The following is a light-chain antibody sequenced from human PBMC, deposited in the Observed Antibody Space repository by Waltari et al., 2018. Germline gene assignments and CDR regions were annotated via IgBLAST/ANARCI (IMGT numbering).Light chain of an antibody. V-gene: IGKV3D-15*01. J-gene: IGKJ4*01. CDR3: QQYNNWPLT. Sequence: EIVMTQSPVTLSLSPGAGDTLSCNASQSVSSKLAWYGQKPDQPPRLLIYGGSTRATGIPARFSGSGSGTEFTLTISSLQSEDFAVYYCQQYNNWPLTFGGGTKVEIK. CDR2: GGS. CDR1: QSVSSK.